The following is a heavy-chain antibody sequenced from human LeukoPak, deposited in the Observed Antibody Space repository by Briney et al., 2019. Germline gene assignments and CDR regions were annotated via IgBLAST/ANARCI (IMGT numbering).Heavy chain of an antibody. D-gene: IGHD2-15*01. Sequence: SETLSLTCTASGGSISSYYWSWIRQPPGKGLEWIGYIYTSGSTNYNPSLKSRVTMSVDTSKNQFSLKLSSVTAADTAVYYCAESTGSYYYGMDVWGQGTTVTVSS. CDR3: AESTGSYYYGMDV. CDR1: GGSISSYY. V-gene: IGHV4-4*09. J-gene: IGHJ6*02. CDR2: IYTSGST.